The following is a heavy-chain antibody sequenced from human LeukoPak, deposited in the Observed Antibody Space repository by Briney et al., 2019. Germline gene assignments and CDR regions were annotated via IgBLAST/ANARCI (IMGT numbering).Heavy chain of an antibody. CDR1: GYSFTSYW. J-gene: IGHJ4*02. CDR2: IYPGDSDT. CDR3: ARPGSVGATGYYFDY. D-gene: IGHD1-26*01. Sequence: GESLKISCKGSGYSFTSYWIGWVRQMPGKGLEWMGIIYPGDSDTRYSPSFQGQVTISADKSISTAYLQWSSLKASDTAMYYCARPGSVGATGYYFDYWGQGTLVTVSS. V-gene: IGHV5-51*01.